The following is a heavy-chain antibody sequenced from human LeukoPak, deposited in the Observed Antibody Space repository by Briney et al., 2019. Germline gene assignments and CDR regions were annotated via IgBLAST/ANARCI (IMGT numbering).Heavy chain of an antibody. Sequence: GASVKVSCKASGYTFTGYYMHWVRQAPGQGLEWMGWTNPNSGGTNYAQKFQGRVTMTRDTSISTAYMELSRLRSDDTAVYYCAREVNSGYDLERYFDYWGQGTLVTVSS. CDR3: AREVNSGYDLERYFDY. V-gene: IGHV1-2*02. CDR1: GYTFTGYY. J-gene: IGHJ4*02. CDR2: TNPNSGGT. D-gene: IGHD5-12*01.